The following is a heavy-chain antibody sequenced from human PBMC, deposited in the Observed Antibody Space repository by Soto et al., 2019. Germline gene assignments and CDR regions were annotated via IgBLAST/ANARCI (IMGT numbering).Heavy chain of an antibody. CDR2: ISTYNGNT. J-gene: IGHJ4*02. CDR1: GYIFTNHD. CDR3: ERGADGDY. D-gene: IGHD6-25*01. Sequence: QLQMVQSGAEVKKPGASVKVSCKASGYIFTNHDITWVRQAPGQGLEWVGWISTYNGNTNFAQKLQDRVTLTTDTSTITAYMELSSLRSDDTAVYYWERGADGDYWGQGTLVTVSS. V-gene: IGHV1-18*04.